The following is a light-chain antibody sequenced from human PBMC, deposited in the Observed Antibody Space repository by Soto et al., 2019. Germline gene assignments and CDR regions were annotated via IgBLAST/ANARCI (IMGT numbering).Light chain of an antibody. CDR2: GAS. CDR1: QSVSSSY. V-gene: IGKV3-20*01. CDR3: QQYGRSPGYT. Sequence: EIVLTQSPGTLSLSPGERATLSCRASQSVSSSYLAWYQQKPGRAPRRLIYGASSRATGIPDRFSGSGSGTDFTLTISRLEPEDFAVYYCQQYGRSPGYTFGQGTKLEIK. J-gene: IGKJ2*01.